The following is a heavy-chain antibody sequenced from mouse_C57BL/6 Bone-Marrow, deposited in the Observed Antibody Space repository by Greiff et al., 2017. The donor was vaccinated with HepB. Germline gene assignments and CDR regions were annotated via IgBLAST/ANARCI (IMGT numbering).Heavy chain of an antibody. D-gene: IGHD2-2*01. CDR2: IDPSDSYT. CDR3: ARSTGYDGSYYFDY. J-gene: IGHJ2*01. V-gene: IGHV1-69*01. Sequence: QVQLQQPGAELVMPGASVKLSCKASGYTFTSYWMHWVKQRPGQGLEWIGEIDPSDSYTNYNQKFKGKSTLTVDKSSSTAYLQRSSLTSEDSAVYYCARSTGYDGSYYFDYWGQGTTLTVSS. CDR1: GYTFTSYW.